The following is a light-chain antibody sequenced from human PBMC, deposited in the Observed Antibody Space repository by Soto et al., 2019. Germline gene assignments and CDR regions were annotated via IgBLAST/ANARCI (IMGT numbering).Light chain of an antibody. CDR1: SGHSSYA. CDR2: LNIDGSH. CDR3: QTWVTGIVV. J-gene: IGLJ2*01. V-gene: IGLV4-69*01. Sequence: QPVLTQSPSASASLGASVKLTCTLSSGHSSYAIAWHQQQPEKGPRYLMNLNIDGSHSKGDGIPDRFSGSSSGAERYLTISSPQSEDEADYYCQTWVTGIVVFGGGTKVTVL.